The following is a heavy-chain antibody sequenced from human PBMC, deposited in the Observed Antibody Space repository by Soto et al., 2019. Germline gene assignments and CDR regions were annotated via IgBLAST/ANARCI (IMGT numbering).Heavy chain of an antibody. CDR1: GYPFISYY. V-gene: IGHV1-46*01. Sequence: QVQLMQSGAEVKRPGASVKISCKPSGYPFISYYIHWVRQAPGQGLEWVGLIDPSRGATSYAERFQVSLSITSDKSTATVYMNVWGLTSDDTAIYYCATFPRGYWGQGTLVSVSS. CDR2: IDPSRGAT. J-gene: IGHJ4*02. CDR3: ATFPRGY.